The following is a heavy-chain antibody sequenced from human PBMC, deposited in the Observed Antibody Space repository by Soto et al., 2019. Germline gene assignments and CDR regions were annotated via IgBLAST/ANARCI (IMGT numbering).Heavy chain of an antibody. CDR2: ISANNGNT. V-gene: IGHV1-18*01. CDR1: GYTCNNYG. D-gene: IGHD3-22*01. CDR3: AGERYYPDSSGRYNWFDP. J-gene: IGHJ5*02. Sequence: QVQLVQSGAEVKKPGASVKVSCKASGYTCNNYGISWVRQAPGQGLDWMGWISANNGNTNYAQKLQGRVTMTTDTSTSTAYMELRSLRSDDTAVYYCAGERYYPDSSGRYNWFDPWGQGTLVTVSS.